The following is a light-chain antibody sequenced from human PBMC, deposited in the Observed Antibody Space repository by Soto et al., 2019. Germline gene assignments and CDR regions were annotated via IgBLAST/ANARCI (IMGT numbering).Light chain of an antibody. CDR2: GAP. J-gene: IGKJ1*01. CDR1: QSVSNNY. Sequence: IVWPQSPCTLSLSPGERSTLSCMASQSVSNNYLAWYQQKPGQAPRLLIYGAPNRATGIPDRFSGSGSGTDFTLTISRLEPEDFAVYYCQQYGSSGTFGQGTKVDIK. CDR3: QQYGSSGT. V-gene: IGKV3-20*01.